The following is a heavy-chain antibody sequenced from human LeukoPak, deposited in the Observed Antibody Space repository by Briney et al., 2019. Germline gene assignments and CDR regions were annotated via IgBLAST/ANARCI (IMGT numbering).Heavy chain of an antibody. CDR1: GFIFSSYS. CDR3: AREGGDTAMVTVNYFDY. D-gene: IGHD5-18*01. V-gene: IGHV3-21*01. CDR2: ISSSSSYR. J-gene: IGHJ4*02. Sequence: PGGSLRLSCGASGFIFSSYSMNWVRQAPGKGLEWVSSISSSSSYRYYADSVKGRFTISRDNAKNSLYLQMNSLRAEDTAVYYCAREGGDTAMVTVNYFDYWGQGTLVTVSS.